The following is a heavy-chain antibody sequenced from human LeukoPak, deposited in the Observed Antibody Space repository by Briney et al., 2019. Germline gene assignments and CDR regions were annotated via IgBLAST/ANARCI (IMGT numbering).Heavy chain of an antibody. CDR3: TRDRQGPKLYEMHV. Sequence: GGFLRLSCAASGCTFSTYWMSWVRQPPGKGLEWVANIRQDGSAKYSLDSVKGRFTISRDNAKNSLYLQMNSLRAEDTAVYSCTRDRQGPKLYEMHVWGQGTTVTVSS. CDR2: IRQDGSAK. D-gene: IGHD3-10*01. CDR1: GCTFSTYW. V-gene: IGHV3-7*01. J-gene: IGHJ6*02.